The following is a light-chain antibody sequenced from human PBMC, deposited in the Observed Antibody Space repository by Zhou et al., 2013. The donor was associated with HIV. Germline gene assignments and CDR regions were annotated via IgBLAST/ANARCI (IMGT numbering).Light chain of an antibody. CDR1: QSISSY. V-gene: IGKV1-39*01. Sequence: DIQMTQSPSSLSASVGDRVTITCRASQSISSYLNWYQQKPGKAPKLLIYAASSLQRGVPSRFSGSGSGTDFTLTISSLQPEDFATYYCQQSYSLFGPGTKVDIK. J-gene: IGKJ3*01. CDR2: AAS. CDR3: QQSYSL.